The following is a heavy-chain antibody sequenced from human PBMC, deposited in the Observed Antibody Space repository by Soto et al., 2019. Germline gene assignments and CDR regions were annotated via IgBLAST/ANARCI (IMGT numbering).Heavy chain of an antibody. V-gene: IGHV3-23*01. CDR2: ISGRDGRNT. J-gene: IGHJ4*02. Sequence: GGSLRLSCAASGFTFNDYAMNWVRQTPGKGLEWVSAISGRDGRNTYYANSVKGRFTVSRDNSKDTLYLQMHSLRAEDTAMYYCANVRGWGQGALVTVSS. CDR3: ANVRG. D-gene: IGHD6-6*01. CDR1: GFTFNDYA.